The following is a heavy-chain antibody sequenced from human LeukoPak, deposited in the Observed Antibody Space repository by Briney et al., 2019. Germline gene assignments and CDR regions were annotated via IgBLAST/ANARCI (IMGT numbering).Heavy chain of an antibody. Sequence: GGSLRLSCAGSGFTLSNDWMHWVRQGPGKGLAWVARIYSDGGRTTYADSVKGRFTISGDNAKNTLYLQMNRLRVDDTAVYYCTRSGRGGAFDIWGQGTTVTVSS. CDR3: TRSGRGGAFDI. V-gene: IGHV3-74*03. D-gene: IGHD1-26*01. CDR2: IYSDGGRT. CDR1: GFTLSNDW. J-gene: IGHJ3*02.